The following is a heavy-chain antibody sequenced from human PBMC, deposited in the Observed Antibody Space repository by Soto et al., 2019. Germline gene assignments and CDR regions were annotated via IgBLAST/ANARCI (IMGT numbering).Heavy chain of an antibody. J-gene: IGHJ4*02. V-gene: IGHV3-23*01. CDR1: GFTFSNYA. CDR2: LSGSGGNT. Sequence: EVHLLESGGGLIQPGGSLRLSCVVSGFTFSNYAMSWVRLPPGKGLEWVSALSGSGGNTNYADSVKGRFTISRDNFKNTLYLQMNSLSAEDTAVYYCAKYGAESSDWDYFDYWGQGTLVTVSA. D-gene: IGHD6-19*01. CDR3: AKYGAESSDWDYFDY.